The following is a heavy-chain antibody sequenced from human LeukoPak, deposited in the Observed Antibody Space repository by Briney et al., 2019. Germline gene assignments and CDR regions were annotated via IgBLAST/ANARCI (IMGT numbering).Heavy chain of an antibody. D-gene: IGHD3-10*01. Sequence: PGGSLRLSCAASGFTFSSYSMNWVRQAPGKGLEWVSAISGSGGSTYYADSVKGRFTISRDNSKNTLYLQMNSLRAEDTAVYYCAKDHGLLWFGELPDYWGQGTLVTVSS. CDR1: GFTFSSYS. V-gene: IGHV3-23*01. CDR2: ISGSGGST. J-gene: IGHJ4*02. CDR3: AKDHGLLWFGELPDY.